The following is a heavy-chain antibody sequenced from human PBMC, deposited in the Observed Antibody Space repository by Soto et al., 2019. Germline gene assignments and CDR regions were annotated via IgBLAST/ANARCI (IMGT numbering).Heavy chain of an antibody. CDR3: ARDREYCSGDQCYETGSAY. J-gene: IGHJ4*02. CDR2: ITRNSDII. V-gene: IGHV3-48*01. D-gene: IGHD2-15*01. Sequence: EAQLVESGGGLIQPGGSLRLSCAASGFSFSSYSMNWVRQAPGKGLEWISYITRNSDIINYADSVKGRFTISRDNAKNSLHLQMHSLRADYTAVYYCARDREYCSGDQCYETGSAYWGQGTLLTVSS. CDR1: GFSFSSYS.